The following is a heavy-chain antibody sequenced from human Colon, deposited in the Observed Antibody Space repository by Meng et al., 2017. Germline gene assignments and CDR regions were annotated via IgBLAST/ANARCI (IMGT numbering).Heavy chain of an antibody. D-gene: IGHD5-12*01. CDR2: IHSSGNT. Sequence: GESLCLSCVAHGVTASSNSMSWVRQAPGKGLEWVSIIHSSGNTDYGDSVKGRFTISRNNSKNTVYLQMNSLRAEDTALYYCARGGRWGATTDWGQGTLVTVSS. CDR3: ARGGRWGATTD. J-gene: IGHJ4*02. CDR1: GVTASSNS. V-gene: IGHV3-53*04.